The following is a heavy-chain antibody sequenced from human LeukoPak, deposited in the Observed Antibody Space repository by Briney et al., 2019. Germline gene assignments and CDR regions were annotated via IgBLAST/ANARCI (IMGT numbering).Heavy chain of an antibody. CDR1: GGSISSYY. V-gene: IGHV4-59*01. CDR2: IYSSGST. D-gene: IGHD3-9*01. Sequence: PSETLSLTCTVSGGSISSYYWGWIRQPPGKGLGWIGYIYSSGSTNYNPSLKSRVTISVDTSKNQFSLKLSSVTAADTAVYYCARGKLRYFDWLPLPDYWGQGTLVTVSS. J-gene: IGHJ4*02. CDR3: ARGKLRYFDWLPLPDY.